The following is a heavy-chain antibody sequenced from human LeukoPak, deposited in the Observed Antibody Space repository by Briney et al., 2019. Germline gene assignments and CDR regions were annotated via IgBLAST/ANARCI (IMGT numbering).Heavy chain of an antibody. CDR2: IKEDGTYT. CDR3: ARDFDMGITPGDHFDF. D-gene: IGHD3-9*01. J-gene: IGHJ4*02. Sequence: GGSLRLSCAASGFSFSKYWMHWVRQTPGEGLVWVARIKEDGTYTSYADSVKGRFTISRDNARNTVFLQMNSLRAEDTAVYYCARDFDMGITPGDHFDFWGQGTLVTVSS. V-gene: IGHV3-74*01. CDR1: GFSFSKYW.